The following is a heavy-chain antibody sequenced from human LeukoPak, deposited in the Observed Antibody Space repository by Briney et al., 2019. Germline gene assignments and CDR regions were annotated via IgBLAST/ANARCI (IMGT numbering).Heavy chain of an antibody. CDR1: GYTFTSYG. V-gene: IGHV1-18*01. D-gene: IGHD3-22*01. Sequence: ASVKVSCKASGYTFTSYGISWVRQAPGQGPEWMGWISAYNGNTNYAQKLQGRVTMTTDTSTSTAYMELRSLRSDDTAVYYCARGRYYYDSSGLIDYWGQGTLVTVSS. CDR3: ARGRYYYDSSGLIDY. J-gene: IGHJ4*02. CDR2: ISAYNGNT.